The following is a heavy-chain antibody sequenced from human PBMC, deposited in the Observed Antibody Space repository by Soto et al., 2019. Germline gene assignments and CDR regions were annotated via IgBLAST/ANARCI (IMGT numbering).Heavy chain of an antibody. V-gene: IGHV1-18*01. Sequence: GASVKVSCKASGYTFTIYGISGVRKAPGQGLEWMGWISAYNGNTNYAQKLQGRVTMTTDTSTSTAYMELRSLRSDDTAVYYCAGLQWLGNWFDPWGQGTLVTVSS. CDR3: AGLQWLGNWFDP. D-gene: IGHD6-19*01. CDR2: ISAYNGNT. CDR1: GYTFTIYG. J-gene: IGHJ5*02.